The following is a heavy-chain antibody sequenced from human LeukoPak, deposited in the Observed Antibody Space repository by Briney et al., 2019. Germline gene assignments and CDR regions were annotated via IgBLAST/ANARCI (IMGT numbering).Heavy chain of an antibody. CDR2: IYYSGST. CDR3: ARVAAAQRNGMDV. CDR1: GGSISSSSYS. V-gene: IGHV4-39*01. J-gene: IGHJ6*02. Sequence: SETQSLTCTVSGGSISSSSYSWGWIRQPPGKGLEWIGSIYYSGSTYYNPSLKSRVTISVDTSKNQFSLKLSSVTAADTAVYYCARVAAAQRNGMDVWGQGTTVTVSS. D-gene: IGHD6-13*01.